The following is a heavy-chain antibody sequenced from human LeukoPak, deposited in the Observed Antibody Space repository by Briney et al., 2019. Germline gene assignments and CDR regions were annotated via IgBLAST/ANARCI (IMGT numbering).Heavy chain of an antibody. J-gene: IGHJ4*02. CDR2: ISGSGGST. CDR3: ARDRLPMTTVPYYFDY. Sequence: GGSLRLSCAASGFTFSSYAMSWVRQAPGKGLEWVSAISGSGGSTYYADSVKGRFTISRDNAKNSLYLQMNSLRAEDTALYYCARDRLPMTTVPYYFDYWGQGTLVTVSS. D-gene: IGHD4-17*01. V-gene: IGHV3-23*01. CDR1: GFTFSSYA.